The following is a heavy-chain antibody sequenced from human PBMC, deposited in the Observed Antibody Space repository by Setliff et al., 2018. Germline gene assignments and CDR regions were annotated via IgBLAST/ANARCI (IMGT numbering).Heavy chain of an antibody. Sequence: SETLSLTCAVYSGSFSGYFWSWIRQPPGKGLEWIGEINHSGSTNYNPSLKSRVTISVDTSKNQFSLKLSFVTAADTAVYYCARGIGGYCSSMSCSNESWPWGQGTLVTVSS. J-gene: IGHJ5*02. V-gene: IGHV4-34*01. D-gene: IGHD2-2*01. CDR1: SGSFSGYF. CDR3: ARGIGGYCSSMSCSNESWP. CDR2: INHSGST.